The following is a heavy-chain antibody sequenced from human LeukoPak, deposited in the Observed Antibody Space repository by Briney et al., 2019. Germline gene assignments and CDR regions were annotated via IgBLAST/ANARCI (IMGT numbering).Heavy chain of an antibody. V-gene: IGHV3-23*01. CDR1: GFTFSSYA. Sequence: GGSLRLSCAASGFTFSSYAMSWVRQAPGKGLECVSDISGGAGTTYYADPVKGRFTISRDNSKNTLYLQMNSLRAEDTAVYYCSKGGQTSIDFWSGYVFDSWGQGTLVTVSS. J-gene: IGHJ4*02. D-gene: IGHD3-3*01. CDR3: SKGGQTSIDFWSGYVFDS. CDR2: ISGGAGTT.